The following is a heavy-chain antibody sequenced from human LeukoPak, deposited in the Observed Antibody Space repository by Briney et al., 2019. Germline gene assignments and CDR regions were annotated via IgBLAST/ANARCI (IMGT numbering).Heavy chain of an antibody. J-gene: IGHJ4*02. CDR3: ARYYCGGDCYSGYFDY. Sequence: KASETRSLTCSVAGGSISSSTSYWDWLRQPPGKGLDGIGSIYYSGTTYYNPSLKSRVTISVDTSKKQFSLKLSSVTAADSAVYYCARYYCGGDCYSGYFDYWGQGTLVTVSS. CDR1: GGSISSSTSY. CDR2: IYYSGTT. V-gene: IGHV4-39*01. D-gene: IGHD2-21*02.